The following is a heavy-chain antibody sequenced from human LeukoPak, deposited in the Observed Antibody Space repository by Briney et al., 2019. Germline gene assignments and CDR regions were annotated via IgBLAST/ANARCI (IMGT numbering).Heavy chain of an antibody. CDR2: FDPEDGET. J-gene: IGHJ6*03. D-gene: IGHD3-3*01. V-gene: IGHV1-24*01. CDR1: GYTLTELS. Sequence: ASVKVSCKVSGYTLTELSMHWVRQAPGKGLEWMGGFDPEDGETIYAQKFQGRVTMTEDTSTDTAYMELSSLRSEDTAVYYCATTQGRFLGNYYYMDVWGKGTTVTVSS. CDR3: ATTQGRFLGNYYYMDV.